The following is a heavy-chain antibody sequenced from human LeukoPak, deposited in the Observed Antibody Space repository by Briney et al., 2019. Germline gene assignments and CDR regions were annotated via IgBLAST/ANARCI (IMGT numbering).Heavy chain of an antibody. Sequence: ASVKVSCKASGGTFSSYAISWVRQAPGQGLEWMGGIIPIFGTANYAQKFQGRVTITADKSTSTAYMELSSLRSEDTAVYYCASWDPQLGDAFDIWGQGTMVTVSS. J-gene: IGHJ3*02. CDR3: ASWDPQLGDAFDI. CDR1: GGTFSSYA. CDR2: IIPIFGTA. V-gene: IGHV1-69*06. D-gene: IGHD3-16*01.